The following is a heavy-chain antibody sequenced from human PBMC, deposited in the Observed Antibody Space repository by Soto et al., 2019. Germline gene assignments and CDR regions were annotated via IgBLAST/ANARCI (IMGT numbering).Heavy chain of an antibody. J-gene: IGHJ3*02. CDR1: GYTLSEVS. CDR2: LDPEDGEI. Sequence: ASVKVSCKVSGYTLSEVSIHWVRRAPGKGLEWMGGLDPEDGEIIYAQKFQGRVTMTEDSSTDTAYMELSTLRSDDTAVYYCAPRFIAGRRAFDIWGQGTVVTVSS. D-gene: IGHD3-10*01. CDR3: APRFIAGRRAFDI. V-gene: IGHV1-24*01.